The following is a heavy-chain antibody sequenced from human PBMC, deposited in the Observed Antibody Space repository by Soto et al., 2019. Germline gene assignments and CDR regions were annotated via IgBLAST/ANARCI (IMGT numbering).Heavy chain of an antibody. CDR1: GGSISSSSSY. D-gene: IGHD2-15*01. CDR3: ARAVSDCSGGSCLLPHVDY. Sequence: SXTLSLTCTVSGGSISSSSSYWVWIRQPTWKGLECIGSIYYSGSTYYNPSLKSRATISVDTSKNQFSLKLSSVTAADTAVYYCARAVSDCSGGSCLLPHVDYWGQGTLVTVSS. CDR2: IYYSGST. V-gene: IGHV4-39*01. J-gene: IGHJ4*02.